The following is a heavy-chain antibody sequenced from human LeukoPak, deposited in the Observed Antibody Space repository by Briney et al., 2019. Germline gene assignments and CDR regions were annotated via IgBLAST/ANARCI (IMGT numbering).Heavy chain of an antibody. CDR1: GGSITAYY. V-gene: IGHV4-34*01. Sequence: SETLSLTCSVYGGSITAYYWSWIRQPPGKGLEWIGEINHSRGTKYNPSPESRVTILLDASKNEFSLNLNSVTAADTAVYYCAREDYYFDSWGQGTLVTVSS. CDR3: AREDYYFDS. J-gene: IGHJ4*02. CDR2: INHSRGT.